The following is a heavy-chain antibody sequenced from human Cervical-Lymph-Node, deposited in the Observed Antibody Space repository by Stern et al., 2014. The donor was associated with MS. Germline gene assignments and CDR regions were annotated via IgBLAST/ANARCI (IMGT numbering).Heavy chain of an antibody. V-gene: IGHV1-69*06. D-gene: IGHD2-2*01. CDR3: ARHLVVVSGAIGSYNYGFDV. J-gene: IGHJ6*02. CDR1: GDTFSNHP. Sequence: MQLVQSGAEVKKPGSSVKVSCKASGDTFSNHPISWLRQAPGQGLEWMGGIIPIFATATYAQKFQGRVTITADKSTSTAYMDLNDLRSADTAVYYCARHLVVVSGAIGSYNYGFDVWGQGTTVTVPS. CDR2: IIPIFATA.